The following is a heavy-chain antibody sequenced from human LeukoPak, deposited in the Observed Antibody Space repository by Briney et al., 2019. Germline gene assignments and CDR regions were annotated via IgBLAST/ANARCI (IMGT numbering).Heavy chain of an antibody. V-gene: IGHV3-20*04. J-gene: IGHJ5*02. Sequence: GGSLRLSCAASGFSFDDYGMSWVRQAPGKGLKWVSGINWNGGSTGYADSVKGRFTISRDNAKNSLYLQMNSLRAEDTALYYCARDLLRIAATGNRRYNWFDPWGQGTLVTVSS. CDR2: INWNGGST. D-gene: IGHD6-13*01. CDR1: GFSFDDYG. CDR3: ARDLLRIAATGNRRYNWFDP.